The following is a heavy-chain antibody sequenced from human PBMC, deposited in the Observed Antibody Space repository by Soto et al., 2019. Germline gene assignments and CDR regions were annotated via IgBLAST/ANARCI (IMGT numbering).Heavy chain of an antibody. J-gene: IGHJ5*02. D-gene: IGHD1-26*01. Sequence: GASVQVSCKVSGYTLTELSMHWVRQAPGKGLEWMGGFDPEDGETIYAQKFQGRVTMTEDTSTDTAYMELSSLRSEDTAVYYCATLVSGEGVVGAILNWFDPWGQGTLVTVSS. CDR3: ATLVSGEGVVGAILNWFDP. CDR2: FDPEDGET. CDR1: GYTLTELS. V-gene: IGHV1-24*01.